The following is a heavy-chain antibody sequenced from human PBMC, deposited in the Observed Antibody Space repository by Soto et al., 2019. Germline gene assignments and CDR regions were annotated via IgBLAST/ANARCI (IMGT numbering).Heavy chain of an antibody. D-gene: IGHD4-17*01. CDR3: AKEVATVTTYYYYGMAV. J-gene: IGHJ6*02. CDR1: GFTFSSYG. V-gene: IGHV3-30*18. Sequence: QVQLVESGGGVVQPGRSLRLSCAASGFTFSSYGMHWVRQAPGKGLEWVAVISYDGSNKYYADSVNGRFTISRDNSKNTLYLQMNSRRAEDTAVYDCAKEVATVTTYYYYGMAVWGRGTKVTVSS. CDR2: ISYDGSNK.